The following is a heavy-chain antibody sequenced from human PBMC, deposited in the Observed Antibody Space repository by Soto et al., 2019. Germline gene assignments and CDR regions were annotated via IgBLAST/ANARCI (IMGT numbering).Heavy chain of an antibody. Sequence: GGSLRLSCATSGFTFSSYPIHWVRQAPGKGPVWVSRITEDGSGTTYADSVKGRFTVTRDNAKNTMYLQMSGLGAEDTAVYHCVRGTNGWRGMDYWGQGTMVTVSS. CDR1: GFTFSSYP. CDR3: VRGTNGWRGMDY. D-gene: IGHD2-8*01. J-gene: IGHJ4*02. V-gene: IGHV3-74*01. CDR2: ITEDGSGT.